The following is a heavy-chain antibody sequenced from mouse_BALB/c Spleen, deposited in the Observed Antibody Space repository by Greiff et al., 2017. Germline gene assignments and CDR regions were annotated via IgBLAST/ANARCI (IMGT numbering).Heavy chain of an antibody. CDR1: GFSLTSYG. Sequence: VKLVESGPGLVQPSQSLSITCTVSGFSLTSYGVHWVRQSPGKGLEWLGVIWSGGSTDYNAAFISRLSISKDNSKSQVFFKMNSLQADDTAIYYCARNSPIGSSYDYAMDYWGQGTSVTVSS. J-gene: IGHJ4*01. D-gene: IGHD1-1*01. CDR3: ARNSPIGSSYDYAMDY. CDR2: IWSGGST. V-gene: IGHV2-4-1*01.